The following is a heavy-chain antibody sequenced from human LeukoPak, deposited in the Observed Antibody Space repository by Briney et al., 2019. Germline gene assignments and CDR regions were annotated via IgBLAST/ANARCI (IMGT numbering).Heavy chain of an antibody. D-gene: IGHD3-10*01. J-gene: IGHJ4*02. Sequence: GASVTVSCKASGYTFTGYYMHWVRQAPGQGLEWRGWINPNSGGTNYAQKFQGRVTMTRDTSISTAYMELSRLRSDDTAVYYCASPLSRAHVRDRFDYWGQGTLVTVSS. CDR1: GYTFTGYY. CDR2: INPNSGGT. V-gene: IGHV1-2*02. CDR3: ASPLSRAHVRDRFDY.